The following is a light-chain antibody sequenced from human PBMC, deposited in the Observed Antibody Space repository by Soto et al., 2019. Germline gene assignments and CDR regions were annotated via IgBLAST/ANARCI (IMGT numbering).Light chain of an antibody. Sequence: EIVLTQSPGTLSLSPGERATLSCRASPSVSSRYLAWYQQKPGQAPRRLIYGASSRATGIPDRFSGSGSGTDFTLTISRLEPEDFAVYYCQQYGSSGYTFGQGTKLEIK. V-gene: IGKV3-20*01. CDR1: PSVSSRY. J-gene: IGKJ2*01. CDR2: GAS. CDR3: QQYGSSGYT.